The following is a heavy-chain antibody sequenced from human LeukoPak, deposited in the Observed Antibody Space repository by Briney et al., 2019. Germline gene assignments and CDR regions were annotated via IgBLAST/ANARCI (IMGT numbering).Heavy chain of an antibody. CDR1: GGSISSYY. V-gene: IGHV4-59*01. D-gene: IGHD3-3*01. CDR2: IYYSGST. Sequence: SETLSLTCTVSGGSISSYYWSWIRQPPGKGLEWIGYIYYSGSTSYNPSLKSRVTISVDTSKNQFSLKLSSVTAADTAVYYCARYDFWSGLDYWGQGTLVTVSS. CDR3: ARYDFWSGLDY. J-gene: IGHJ4*02.